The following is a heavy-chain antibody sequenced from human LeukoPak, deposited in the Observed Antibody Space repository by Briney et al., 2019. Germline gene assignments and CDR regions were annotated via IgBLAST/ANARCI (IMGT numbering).Heavy chain of an antibody. D-gene: IGHD5-12*01. Sequence: PGGSLRLSCAASGFTFSSYAMSWVRQAPGKGLEWVSAISGSGGSTYYADSVKGRFTISRDNSKNTLYLQMNSLRAEDTAVYYCARDVEPYSGYDAFDIWGQGTMVTVSS. J-gene: IGHJ3*02. CDR3: ARDVEPYSGYDAFDI. V-gene: IGHV3-23*01. CDR2: ISGSGGST. CDR1: GFTFSSYA.